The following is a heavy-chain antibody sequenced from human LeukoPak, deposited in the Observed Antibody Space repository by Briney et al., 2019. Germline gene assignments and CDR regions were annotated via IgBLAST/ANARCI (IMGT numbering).Heavy chain of an antibody. CDR2: INHSGFT. CDR1: SGSFSGYY. J-gene: IGHJ4*02. D-gene: IGHD6-19*01. V-gene: IGHV4-34*01. CDR3: AASGWTPGLDY. Sequence: SETLSLTCAIYSGSFSGYYWNWIRQPPGKGLEWIGEINHSGFTNYNPSLNSRVAMSVDTSKNQFSLNLTSVTAADTAVYYCAASGWTPGLDYWGQGTPVTVSS.